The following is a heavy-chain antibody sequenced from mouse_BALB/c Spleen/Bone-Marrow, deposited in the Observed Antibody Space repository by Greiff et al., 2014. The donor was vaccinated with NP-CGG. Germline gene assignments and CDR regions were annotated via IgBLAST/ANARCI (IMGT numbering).Heavy chain of an antibody. J-gene: IGHJ2*01. V-gene: IGHV2-2*02. Sequence: VQLQQSGPGLVQPSQILSITCTVSGSSFSSYGVHWVRQSPGKGLEWLGVIWSGGSTDYNAAFISRLTISKDNSKSQVFFKMTSLQANDTAIYYCARNHRGYYFDYWGQGTTLTVSS. CDR3: ARNHRGYYFDY. CDR2: IWSGGST. D-gene: IGHD3-1*01. CDR1: GSSFSSYG.